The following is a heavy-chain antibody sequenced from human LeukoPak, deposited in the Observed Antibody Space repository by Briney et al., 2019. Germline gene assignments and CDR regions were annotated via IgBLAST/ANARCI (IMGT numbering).Heavy chain of an antibody. V-gene: IGHV4-59*01. CDR2: IYYSGTT. D-gene: IGHD3-3*01. Sequence: SETLSLTCTVSGGSISSYYWSWIGQPPGKGLEWIGYIYYSGTTNYNPSLKSRVTISVDTSKNQFSLKLTSVTAADTAVYYCARDVFWRGSDYWGQGTLVTVSS. CDR1: GGSISSYY. J-gene: IGHJ4*02. CDR3: ARDVFWRGSDY.